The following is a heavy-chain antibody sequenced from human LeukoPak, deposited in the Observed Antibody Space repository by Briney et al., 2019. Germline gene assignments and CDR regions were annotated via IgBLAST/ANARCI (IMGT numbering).Heavy chain of an antibody. CDR3: AREHLLTEVSGADAFDI. CDR2: ISYDGSNK. J-gene: IGHJ3*02. CDR1: GFTFSSYA. D-gene: IGHD3-9*01. Sequence: PGRSLRLSCAASGFTFSSYAMHWVRQAPGKGLEWVAVISYDGSNKYYADSVKGRFTISRDNSKNTLYLQMNSLRAEDTAVYYCAREHLLTEVSGADAFDIWGQGTMVTVSS. V-gene: IGHV3-30*04.